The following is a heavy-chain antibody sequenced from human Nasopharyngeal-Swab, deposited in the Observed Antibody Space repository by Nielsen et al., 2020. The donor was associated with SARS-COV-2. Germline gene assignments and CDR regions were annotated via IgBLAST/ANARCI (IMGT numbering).Heavy chain of an antibody. CDR2: IYPGDSDT. J-gene: IGHJ4*02. Sequence: KVSCKGSGYRFSTYWINWVRQMPGKGLEWMGIIYPGDSDTRYSPSFQGQVSISVDKPITTAYLQWNSLKASDTATYFCAIDYGSGTHGLDVWGQGTLVTVSS. CDR1: GYRFSTYW. V-gene: IGHV5-51*04. CDR3: AIDYGSGTHGLDV. D-gene: IGHD3-10*01.